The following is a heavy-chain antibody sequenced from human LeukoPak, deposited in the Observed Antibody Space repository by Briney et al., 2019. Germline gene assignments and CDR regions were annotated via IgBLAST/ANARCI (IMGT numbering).Heavy chain of an antibody. CDR1: GGSISSYY. D-gene: IGHD4-17*01. CDR2: IYYSGST. J-gene: IGHJ5*02. V-gene: IGHV4-59*01. CDR3: ARDYGDHGWWFDP. Sequence: PSETLSLTCTVSGGSISSYYWSWIRQPPGKGLEWIGYIYYSGSTNYNPSLKSRVTISVDTSKNQFSLKLSSVTAADTAVYYCARDYGDHGWWFDPWGQGTLVTVSS.